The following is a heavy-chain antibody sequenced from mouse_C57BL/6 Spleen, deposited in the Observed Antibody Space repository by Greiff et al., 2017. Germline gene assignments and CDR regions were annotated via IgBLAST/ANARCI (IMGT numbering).Heavy chain of an antibody. J-gene: IGHJ1*03. CDR3: ARDLGALYWYFDV. Sequence: EVMLVESGGGLVKPGGSLKLSCAASGFTFSSYAMSWVRQTPEKRLEWVATISDGGSYTYYPDNVKGRFTISRDNAKNNLYLQMSHLKSEDTAMYYCARDLGALYWYFDVWGTGTTGTVSS. V-gene: IGHV5-4*01. D-gene: IGHD3-1*01. CDR2: ISDGGSYT. CDR1: GFTFSSYA.